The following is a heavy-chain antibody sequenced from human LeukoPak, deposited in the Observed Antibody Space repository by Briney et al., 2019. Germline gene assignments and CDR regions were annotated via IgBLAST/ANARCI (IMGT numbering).Heavy chain of an antibody. J-gene: IGHJ6*02. CDR3: ARDWVAAAGPYYYYYGMDV. D-gene: IGHD6-13*01. V-gene: IGHV1-2*04. CDR1: GYTFTGYY. Sequence: ASVKVSCKASGYTFTGYYMHWVRQAPGQGLEWMGWINPNSGGTNYAQKFQGWVTMTRDTSISTAYMELSRLRSDDTAVYYCARDWVAAAGPYYYYYGMDVWGQGTTVTVSS. CDR2: INPNSGGT.